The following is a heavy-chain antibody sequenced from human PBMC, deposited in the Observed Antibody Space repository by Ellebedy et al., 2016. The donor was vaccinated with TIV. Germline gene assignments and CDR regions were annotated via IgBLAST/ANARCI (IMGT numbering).Heavy chain of an antibody. CDR3: ARGEVTLYYYGMDV. Sequence: MPSETLSLTCGVYGGSFSGYYWNWIRQPPGKGLEWIGQINHSGSTDYNPSLKSRVTISVDTSKNQFSLELSSVTAADTAVYYCARGEVTLYYYGMDVWGLGTTVTVSS. V-gene: IGHV4-34*01. CDR1: GGSFSGYY. J-gene: IGHJ6*02. CDR2: INHSGST.